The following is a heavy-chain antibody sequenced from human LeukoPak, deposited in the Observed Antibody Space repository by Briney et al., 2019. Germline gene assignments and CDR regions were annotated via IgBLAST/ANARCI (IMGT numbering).Heavy chain of an antibody. CDR3: AKTGSFDYFDY. Sequence: PGGSPRLSCAASGFTFSNYAMHWVRQAPGKGLEWVAVIFYDGSNKYYSDTVKGRFTISRDNSKNTLYLQMNSLRVDDTAVYYCAKTGSFDYFDYWGQGTLVTVSS. V-gene: IGHV3-30*18. J-gene: IGHJ4*02. D-gene: IGHD6-13*01. CDR1: GFTFSNYA. CDR2: IFYDGSNK.